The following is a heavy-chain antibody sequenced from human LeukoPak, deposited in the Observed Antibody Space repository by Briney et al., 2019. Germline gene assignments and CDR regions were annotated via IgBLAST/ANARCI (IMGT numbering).Heavy chain of an antibody. CDR2: IYYRGST. D-gene: IGHD2-2*01. J-gene: IGHJ5*02. V-gene: IGHV4-61*01. Sequence: SETLSLTCTVSGGSVSSGSYYWGWIRQPPGKGLEWIGYIYYRGSTNYNPSLKSRVTMSLDTSQNQVSLKLSSVTAADTAVYYCASLYCSRTSCYFLDPWGQGTLVTVSS. CDR1: GGSVSSGSYY. CDR3: ASLYCSRTSCYFLDP.